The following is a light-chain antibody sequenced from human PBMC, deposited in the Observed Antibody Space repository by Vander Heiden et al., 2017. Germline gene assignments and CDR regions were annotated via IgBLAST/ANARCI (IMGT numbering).Light chain of an antibody. Sequence: IVLSQSPGSLSSSPGERATLSCGASQSVSSSYLAWYQQKPGQAPRVLIYGASTRATGIPDRISGSGSGTDFTLTISRLEPEDFAVYYCQQDGSSLLTFGGGTKVEIK. J-gene: IGKJ4*01. CDR1: QSVSSSY. CDR3: QQDGSSLLT. CDR2: GAS. V-gene: IGKV3-20*01.